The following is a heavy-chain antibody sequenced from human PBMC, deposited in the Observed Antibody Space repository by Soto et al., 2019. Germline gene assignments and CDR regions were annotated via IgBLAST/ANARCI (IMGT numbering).Heavy chain of an antibody. CDR1: GYSFTSYW. Sequence: GESLKISCKGSGYSFTSYWISWVRQMPGKGLEWMGRIDPSDSYTNYSPSFQGHVTISADKSISTAYLQWSSLKASDTAMYYCARANTASLYYYYYYGIDVWGQGTTVTV. CDR2: IDPSDSYT. D-gene: IGHD5-18*01. V-gene: IGHV5-10-1*01. J-gene: IGHJ6*02. CDR3: ARANTASLYYYYYYGIDV.